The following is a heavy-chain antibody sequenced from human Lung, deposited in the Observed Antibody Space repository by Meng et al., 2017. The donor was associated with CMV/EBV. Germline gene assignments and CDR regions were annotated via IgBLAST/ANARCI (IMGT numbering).Heavy chain of an antibody. V-gene: IGHV4-34*01. CDR2: INHSGST. CDR1: GGSFSGYY. J-gene: IGHJ4*02. D-gene: IGHD6-13*01. Sequence: QLQMQESGPGLLKPSXTLSLTCAXYGGSFSGYYWSWIRQPPGKGLEWIGEINHSGSTNYNPSLKSRVTISVDTSKNQFSLKLSSVTAADTAVYYCARASARVAAAGRRDLRYWGQGTLVTVSS. CDR3: ARASARVAAAGRRDLRY.